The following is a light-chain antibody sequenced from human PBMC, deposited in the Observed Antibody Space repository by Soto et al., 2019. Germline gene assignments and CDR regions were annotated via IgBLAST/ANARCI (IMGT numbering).Light chain of an antibody. CDR3: RHSRSSSHS. CDR2: GVS. Sequence: IEVTSQKGRISLCREERDTPVCRASQSVSSISLAWYQQIPGQAPRLLIYGVSSRAAGIPDSFIVSASGADFTLTIISLLPQNFSFDFCRHSRSSSHSFRGGTKVDI. V-gene: IGKV3-20*01. J-gene: IGKJ4*01. CDR1: QSVSSIS.